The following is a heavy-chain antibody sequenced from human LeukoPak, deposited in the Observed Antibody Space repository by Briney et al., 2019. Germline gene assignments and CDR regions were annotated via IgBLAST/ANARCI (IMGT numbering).Heavy chain of an antibody. V-gene: IGHV3-15*01. J-gene: IGHJ4*02. D-gene: IGHD3-9*01. CDR3: TTLYDILTSYYPR. CDR2: IKSKTDGGTT. Sequence: GGSLRLSCAASGFTFSNAWMSWVRQAPGKGLEWVGRIKSKTDGGTTDYAAPVKGRFTISRDDSKNTLYLQMNSLKTEDTAVYYCTTLYDILTSYYPRWGQGTLVTVSS. CDR1: GFTFSNAW.